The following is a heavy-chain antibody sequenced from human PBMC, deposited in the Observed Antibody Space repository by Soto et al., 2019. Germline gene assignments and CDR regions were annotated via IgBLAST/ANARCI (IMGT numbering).Heavy chain of an antibody. J-gene: IGHJ6*02. CDR1: GFTFRNYD. Sequence: EVQLVESGGGLVHPGGSLRLSCAASGFTFRNYDMHWVRQGTGKGLEWVSGISAAGDPDYADSVEGRFTISRENAQNSFFLQMNSLRVGDTAVYYCARTDRDFYGLDVRGQGTTVIVSS. CDR2: ISAAGDP. CDR3: ARTDRDFYGLDV. V-gene: IGHV3-13*05.